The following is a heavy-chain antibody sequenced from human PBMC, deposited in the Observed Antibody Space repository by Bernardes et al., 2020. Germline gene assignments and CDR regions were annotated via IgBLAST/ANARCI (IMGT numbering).Heavy chain of an antibody. CDR2: VSSGDTYI. V-gene: IGHV3-21*01. CDR3: ARDLQLPTGYYYMDV. CDR1: GFTFSSYG. J-gene: IGHJ6*03. D-gene: IGHD2-2*01. Sequence: GGSLRLSCAVSGFTFSSYGMNWVRQAPGKGLEWVSSVSSGDTYIYYADSVKGRFTISRDNAKNSLYLQMNSLRAEDTAVYYCARDLQLPTGYYYMDVWGKGTTVTVSS.